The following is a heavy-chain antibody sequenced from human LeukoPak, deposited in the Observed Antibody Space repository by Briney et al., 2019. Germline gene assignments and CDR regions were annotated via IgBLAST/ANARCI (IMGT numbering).Heavy chain of an antibody. V-gene: IGHV3-23*01. D-gene: IGHD3-10*01. CDR1: GFTFSSYA. CDR2: ISGSGGRT. CDR3: AATYGSGSRGDAFDI. J-gene: IGHJ3*02. Sequence: GGSLRLSCAASGFTFSSYAMSWVRQAPGKGLEWVSGISGSGGRTHYADSVKGRFTISRDNSKKMLCLQMNSLRAEDTAVYYCAATYGSGSRGDAFDIWGQGTMVTVSS.